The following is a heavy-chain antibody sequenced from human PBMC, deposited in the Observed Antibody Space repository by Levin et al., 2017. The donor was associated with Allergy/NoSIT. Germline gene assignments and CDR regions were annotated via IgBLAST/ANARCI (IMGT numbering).Heavy chain of an antibody. CDR1: GFTFSSYN. Sequence: GGSLRLSCAASGFTFSSYNMNWVRQAPGKGLEWVSSISSSSSYIYYADSLKGRFTFSRDNAKNSLYLQMNSLRAEDTAVYYCARIGILTGYRDYWGQGTLVTVSS. V-gene: IGHV3-21*01. CDR3: ARIGILTGYRDY. CDR2: ISSSSSYI. J-gene: IGHJ4*02. D-gene: IGHD3-9*01.